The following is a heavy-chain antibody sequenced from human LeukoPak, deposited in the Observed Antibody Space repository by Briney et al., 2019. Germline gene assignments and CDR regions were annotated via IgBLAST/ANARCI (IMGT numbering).Heavy chain of an antibody. CDR3: ARRPRYSSGWYYFDS. J-gene: IGHJ4*02. CDR2: INHSGST. D-gene: IGHD6-19*01. Sequence: SEPLSLTFAVYGGSFSGDYWNWIRPPPGKGLGWIGEINHSGSTNSNPSLKSRVTISVDRSKNQFSLKLSSVTAADTAVYYCARRPRYSSGWYYFDSWGQGTLVTVSS. V-gene: IGHV4-34*01. CDR1: GGSFSGDY.